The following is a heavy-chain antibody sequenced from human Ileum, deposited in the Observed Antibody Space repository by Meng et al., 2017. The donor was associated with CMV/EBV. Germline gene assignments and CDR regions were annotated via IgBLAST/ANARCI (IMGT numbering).Heavy chain of an antibody. CDR3: ARGQTVRGFEY. V-gene: IGHV4-4*07. J-gene: IGHJ4*02. CDR2: IYTGGPT. CDR1: SASISPYY. Sequence: QAGLGESGPGMWRPWETLSPTCTVSSASISPYYWNWIRQPAGKGLEWIGRIYTGGPTDYNPSLKSRVTMSVDTSKNQFFLNLSSVTAADTAVYYCARGQTVRGFEYWGLGILVTVSS. D-gene: IGHD3-10*01.